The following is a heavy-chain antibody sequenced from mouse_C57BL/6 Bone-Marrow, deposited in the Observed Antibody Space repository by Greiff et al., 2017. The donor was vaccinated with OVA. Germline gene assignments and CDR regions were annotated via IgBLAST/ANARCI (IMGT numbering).Heavy chain of an antibody. J-gene: IGHJ4*01. Sequence: VQLQQSGPELVKPGASVKLSCKASGYTFTSYDINWVKQRPGQGLEWIGWIYPRDGSTKYNEKFKGKATLTVDTSSSTAYMELHSLTSEDSAVYFCARVRSFYDYDGYYYAMDYWGQGTSVTVSS. V-gene: IGHV1-85*01. CDR2: IYPRDGST. CDR1: GYTFTSYD. CDR3: ARVRSFYDYDGYYYAMDY. D-gene: IGHD2-4*01.